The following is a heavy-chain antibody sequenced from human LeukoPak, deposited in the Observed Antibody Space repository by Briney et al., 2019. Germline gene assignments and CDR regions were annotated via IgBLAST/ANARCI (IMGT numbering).Heavy chain of an antibody. J-gene: IGHJ4*02. Sequence: GGSLRLSCAASGFTFSSYWMIWVRQAPGKGLEWVANIKEDGSEKNYVDSVMGRFTISRDNAKNSLYLQMNSLRAEDTAVYYCARGTSIAAAGHFDYWGQGTLVTVSS. CDR3: ARGTSIAAAGHFDY. CDR2: IKEDGSEK. V-gene: IGHV3-7*01. CDR1: GFTFSSYW. D-gene: IGHD6-13*01.